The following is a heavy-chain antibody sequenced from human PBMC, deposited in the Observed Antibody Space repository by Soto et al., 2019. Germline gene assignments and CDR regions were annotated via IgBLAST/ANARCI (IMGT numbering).Heavy chain of an antibody. V-gene: IGHV1-46*01. CDR2: INPSGGST. CDR1: GYTFTSYY. Sequence: QVQLVQSGAEVKKPGASVKVSCKASGYTFTSYYMHWVRQAPGQGLEWMGIINPSGGSTSYAQKFRGRVTMTRDTSTSTVYMELSSLRSEDTAVYYCAKGFRIAVAGSPPDYWGQGTLVTVSS. J-gene: IGHJ4*02. D-gene: IGHD6-19*01. CDR3: AKGFRIAVAGSPPDY.